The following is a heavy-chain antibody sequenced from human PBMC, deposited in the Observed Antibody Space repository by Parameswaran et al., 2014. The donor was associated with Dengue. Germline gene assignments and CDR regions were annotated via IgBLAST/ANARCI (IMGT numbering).Heavy chain of an antibody. CDR1: GGSISSGGYY. Sequence: LRLSCTVSGGSISSGGYYWSWIRQHPGKGLEWIGYIYYSGSTYYNPSLKSRVTISVDTSKNQFSLKLSSVTAADTAVYYCARENPPGIAVAGTRAFDIWGPRDNGHRLL. J-gene: IGHJ3*02. D-gene: IGHD6-19*01. V-gene: IGHV4-31*03. CDR3: ARENPPGIAVAGTRAFDI. CDR2: IYYSGST.